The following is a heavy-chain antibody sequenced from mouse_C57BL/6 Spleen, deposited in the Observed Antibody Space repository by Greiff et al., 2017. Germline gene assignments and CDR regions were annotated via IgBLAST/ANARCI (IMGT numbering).Heavy chain of an antibody. CDR3: ARSLLLPSYYFDY. J-gene: IGHJ2*01. CDR2: INPSTGGT. D-gene: IGHD1-1*01. Sequence: EVQLKQSGPELVKPGASVKISCKASGYSFTGYYMNWVKQSPEKSLEWIGEINPSTGGTTYNQKFKAKATLTVDKSSSTAYMQLKSLTSEDSAVYYCARSLLLPSYYFDYWGQGTTLTVSS. CDR1: GYSFTGYY. V-gene: IGHV1-42*01.